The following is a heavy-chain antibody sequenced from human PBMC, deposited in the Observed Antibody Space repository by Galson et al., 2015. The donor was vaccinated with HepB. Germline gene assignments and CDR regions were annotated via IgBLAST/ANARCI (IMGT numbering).Heavy chain of an antibody. CDR2: ISSSSSTI. V-gene: IGHV3-48*02. J-gene: IGHJ3*02. Sequence: SLRLSCAASGFTFSSYSMNWVRQAPGKGLEWVSYISSSSSTIYYADSVKGRFTISRDNAKNSLYPQMNSLRDEDTAVYYCARGGEVVVTATRDDAFDIWGQGTMVTVSS. CDR3: ARGGEVVVTATRDDAFDI. CDR1: GFTFSSYS. D-gene: IGHD2-21*02.